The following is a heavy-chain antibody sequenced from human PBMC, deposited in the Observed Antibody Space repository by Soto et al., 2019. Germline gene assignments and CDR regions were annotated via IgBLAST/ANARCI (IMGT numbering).Heavy chain of an antibody. J-gene: IGHJ4*02. D-gene: IGHD3-3*01. CDR1: GFTFSSYG. V-gene: IGHV3-30*18. Sequence: GGSLRLSCAASGFTFSSYGMHWVRQAPGKGLEWVAVISYDGSNKYYADSVKGRFTISRDNSKNTLYLQMNSLRAEDTAVYYCAKGGDFWSGYYRSFDYWGQGTLVTVSS. CDR3: AKGGDFWSGYYRSFDY. CDR2: ISYDGSNK.